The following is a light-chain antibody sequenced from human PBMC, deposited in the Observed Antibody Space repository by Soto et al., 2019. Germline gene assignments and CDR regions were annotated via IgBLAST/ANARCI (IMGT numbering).Light chain of an antibody. CDR2: TAS. V-gene: IGKV1-17*01. Sequence: DIPMTQSPSSLSSSVGDRVTITCRASQGSRHDLGWYQQKPGKAPKRLIYTASSLQSGVPPRYSGSGSGTKITLTISSRQPEYCATYYGLQNNSYAVTCGEGTKGEFK. J-gene: IGKJ1*01. CDR3: LQNNSYAVT. CDR1: QGSRHD.